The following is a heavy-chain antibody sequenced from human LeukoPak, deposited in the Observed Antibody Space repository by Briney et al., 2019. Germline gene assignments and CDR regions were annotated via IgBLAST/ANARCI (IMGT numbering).Heavy chain of an antibody. Sequence: PGGSLRLSCAASGFTVITNDMTWVRQALGKGLEWVSVLYSDGNTKYAGSVQGRFTISRDNSKNTLYREMNSLSPDDTAVYYCARGVEPLAANTLAYWGQGTLVTVSS. CDR1: GFTVITND. CDR2: LYSDGNT. V-gene: IGHV3-53*01. CDR3: ARGVEPLAANTLAY. J-gene: IGHJ4*02. D-gene: IGHD1-14*01.